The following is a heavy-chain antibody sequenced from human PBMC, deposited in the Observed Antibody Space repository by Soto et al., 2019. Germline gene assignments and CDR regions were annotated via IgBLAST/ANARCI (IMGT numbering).Heavy chain of an antibody. CDR3: ARGLLVDTAMVTDY. Sequence: ASVKVSCKASGYTFSSYAISWVRQAPGQGLEWMGWISANYGKTNYAQKLQGRVTITTDKSTSTAYMELRSLRSDDTAVYYCARGLLVDTAMVTDYWGQGTLVTVSS. CDR1: GYTFSSYA. J-gene: IGHJ4*02. V-gene: IGHV1-18*01. D-gene: IGHD5-18*01. CDR2: ISANYGKT.